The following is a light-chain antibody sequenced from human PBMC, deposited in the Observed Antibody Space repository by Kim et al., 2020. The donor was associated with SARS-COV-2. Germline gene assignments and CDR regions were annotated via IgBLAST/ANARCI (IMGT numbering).Light chain of an antibody. J-gene: IGKJ2*01. CDR2: DAS. CDR3: QQYNTWYT. Sequence: LSASVGDRVTITCRASQSISSWLAWYQQKPGKAPKLLIYDASSLESGVPSRFSGSGSGTEFTLTISSLQPDDFATYYCQQYNTWYTFGQGTKLEIK. V-gene: IGKV1-5*01. CDR1: QSISSW.